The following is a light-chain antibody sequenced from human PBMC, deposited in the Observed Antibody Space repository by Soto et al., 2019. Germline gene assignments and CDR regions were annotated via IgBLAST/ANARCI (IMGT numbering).Light chain of an antibody. CDR3: QVFGEA. V-gene: IGKV3-20*01. J-gene: IGKJ2*01. Sequence: EGLLTQSPGTLSLSPGERATLSCRAGQTVASSYLAWYQQKPGQAPRLLLDGGSTRASGIPDRFSGSWSGTDFTLTISRLEPEDFAVYFCQVFGEAFGQGTNLEIK. CDR1: QTVASSY. CDR2: GGS.